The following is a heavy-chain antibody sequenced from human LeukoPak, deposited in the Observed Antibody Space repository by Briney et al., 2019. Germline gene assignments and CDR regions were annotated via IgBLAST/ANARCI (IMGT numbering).Heavy chain of an antibody. J-gene: IGHJ4*02. V-gene: IGHV4-59*08. CDR3: ASARGTRFYY. Sequence: PSETLSLTCPLSGASISNSYSSCVRQPPGKGLEWIGYIYYSGSTNYNPSLKSRDTISVELSKNQISLKLSSVTAAHRAVNSWASARGTRFYYWGQGTLVTVSS. CDR1: GASISNSY. D-gene: IGHD2-15*01. CDR2: IYYSGST.